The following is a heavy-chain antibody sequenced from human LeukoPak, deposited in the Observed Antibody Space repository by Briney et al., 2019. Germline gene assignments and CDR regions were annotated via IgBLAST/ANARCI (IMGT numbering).Heavy chain of an antibody. CDR3: ARSGQWHNTGYYFDY. J-gene: IGHJ4*02. V-gene: IGHV1-3*01. Sequence: ASVKVSCKASGYTFTSYAMHWVRQAPGQRLEWMGWINAGNGNTKYSQKFQGRVTITRDTSASTAYMELSSLRSEDTAVYYCARSGQWHNTGYYFDYWGQGTLVTVSS. CDR2: INAGNGNT. D-gene: IGHD6-19*01. CDR1: GYTFTSYA.